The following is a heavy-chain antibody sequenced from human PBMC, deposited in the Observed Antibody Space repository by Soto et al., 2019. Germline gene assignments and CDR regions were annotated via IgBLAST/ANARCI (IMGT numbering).Heavy chain of an antibody. CDR2: ISTTSSTI. D-gene: IGHD2-2*01. CDR1: GFTFSSYS. CDR3: ARTRYCDSTSCPYYYGMDV. Sequence: GGSLRLSCAASGFTFSSYSMNWVRQAPGKGLEWVSYISTTSSTIYYADSVKGRFTISRDNAKNSLYLQMNSLRDEDTAVYYCARTRYCDSTSCPYYYGMDVWGQGTTVTVSS. J-gene: IGHJ6*02. V-gene: IGHV3-48*02.